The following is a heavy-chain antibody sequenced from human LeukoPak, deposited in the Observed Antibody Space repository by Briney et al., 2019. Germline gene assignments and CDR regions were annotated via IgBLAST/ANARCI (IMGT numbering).Heavy chain of an antibody. Sequence: GGSLRLSCAASGFTFSSYGMSWVRQAPGKGLEWVSAIGGRDGSTYYADSVKGRFTISRDNSKNTLYVQMNNLRAEDTAVYYCAKGHYYGSGSLDYWGQGTLVTVSS. V-gene: IGHV3-23*01. CDR3: AKGHYYGSGSLDY. D-gene: IGHD3-10*01. CDR2: IGGRDGST. J-gene: IGHJ4*02. CDR1: GFTFSSYG.